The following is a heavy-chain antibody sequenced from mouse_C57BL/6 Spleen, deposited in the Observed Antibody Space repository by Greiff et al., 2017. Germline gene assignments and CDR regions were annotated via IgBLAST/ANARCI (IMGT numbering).Heavy chain of an antibody. CDR3: ASINDGYSWFAY. CDR1: GYTFTGYW. D-gene: IGHD2-3*01. V-gene: IGHV1-9*01. Sequence: QVQLQQSGAELMKPGASVKLSCKAPGYTFTGYWIEWVKQRPGHGLEWIGEMLPGSGSTNYNEKFKGKATFTADTSSNTAYMQLSSLTTEDSAIYYCASINDGYSWFAYWGQGTLVTVSA. CDR2: MLPGSGST. J-gene: IGHJ3*01.